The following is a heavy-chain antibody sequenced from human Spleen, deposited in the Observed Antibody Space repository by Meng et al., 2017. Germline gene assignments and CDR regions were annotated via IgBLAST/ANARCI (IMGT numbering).Heavy chain of an antibody. CDR1: AYTHSSDG. V-gene: IGHV1-18*01. CDR3: ATRGNPYLDR. CDR2: INTYNGKT. J-gene: IGHJ4*02. Sequence: QGQAVESGAGVKKAGASVKVSGDASAYTHSSDGFSWVRQAPGQGLEGVGRINTYNGKTDYAHKFQDRVTLTTDTSTSTGYMELRSLTSDDTAVYYCATRGNPYLDRWGQGTLVTVSS.